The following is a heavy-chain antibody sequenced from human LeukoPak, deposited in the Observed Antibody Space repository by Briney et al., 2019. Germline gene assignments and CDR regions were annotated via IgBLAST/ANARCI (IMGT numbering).Heavy chain of an antibody. J-gene: IGHJ4*02. CDR1: GFSLTTYA. CDR3: AKFLLPYRAGGTGSR. Sequence: GGSLRPSWPPSGFSLTTYAMGWARQAPGMRREWVSSNTGMGVITHSADSLGGPFTTSRDNPKTPLYLQMNSLRAEDKPLYYGAKFLLPYRAGGTGSRWGQGTLVTVSS. CDR2: NTGMGVIT. V-gene: IGHV3-23*01. D-gene: IGHD3-10*01.